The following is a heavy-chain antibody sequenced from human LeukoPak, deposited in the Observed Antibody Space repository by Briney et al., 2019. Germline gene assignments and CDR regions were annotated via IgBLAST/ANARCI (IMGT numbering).Heavy chain of an antibody. V-gene: IGHV3-13*01. CDR1: GFTFSRYD. Sequence: GGSLRLSCAASGFTFSRYDMHWVRQVTGKGLEWVSSITTAGDTYYSDFVKGRFTISRENAKDSLFLQMTSLRAGDTAVYYCARYENSGAGTFHWYFDLWGQGTLVTVSS. J-gene: IGHJ2*01. CDR3: ARYENSGAGTFHWYFDL. D-gene: IGHD3-10*01. CDR2: ITTAGDT.